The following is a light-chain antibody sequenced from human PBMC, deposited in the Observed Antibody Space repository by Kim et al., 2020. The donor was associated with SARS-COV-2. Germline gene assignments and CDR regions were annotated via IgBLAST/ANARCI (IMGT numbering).Light chain of an antibody. J-gene: IGKJ4*02. Sequence: EIVLTQSPGTLSLSPGERATLSCRASQSVSSSYLAWYQQKPGQAPRLLIYGASSRATGIPDRFSGSGSGTDFTLTISRLEPEDFAVYYCQQYYGSLPCTFGGGTKVDIK. CDR2: GAS. CDR3: QQYYGSLPCT. CDR1: QSVSSSY. V-gene: IGKV3-20*01.